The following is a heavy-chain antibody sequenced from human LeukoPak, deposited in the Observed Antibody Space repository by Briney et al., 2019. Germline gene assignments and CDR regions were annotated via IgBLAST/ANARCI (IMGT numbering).Heavy chain of an antibody. CDR2: INPDTGDK. CDR3: ARTTSMTASGYDY. CDR1: GYTFTNYH. V-gene: IGHV1-8*03. D-gene: IGHD2-21*02. J-gene: IGHJ4*02. Sequence: ASVKVSCTASGYTFTNYHINWVRQASGQGLEWMTWINPDTGDKGYARKFQDRVTITTDTSISTAYMELSSLSSEDTAVYFCARTTSMTASGYDYWGQGTLVTVSS.